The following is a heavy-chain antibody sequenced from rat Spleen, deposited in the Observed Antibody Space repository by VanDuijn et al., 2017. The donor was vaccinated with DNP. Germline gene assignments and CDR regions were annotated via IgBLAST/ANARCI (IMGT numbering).Heavy chain of an antibody. J-gene: IGHJ2*01. Sequence: EVQLVESGGGLVQPGRSMKLSCAASGFTFSNSDMAWVRQAPTKGLEWVASISTSGGSTYYRDSVKGRFTISRDNAKSTLYLQMDSLRSEDTATYYCATDYNNPFDYWGQGVMVTVSS. V-gene: IGHV5-25*01. D-gene: IGHD1-10*01. CDR1: GFTFSNSD. CDR2: ISTSGGST. CDR3: ATDYNNPFDY.